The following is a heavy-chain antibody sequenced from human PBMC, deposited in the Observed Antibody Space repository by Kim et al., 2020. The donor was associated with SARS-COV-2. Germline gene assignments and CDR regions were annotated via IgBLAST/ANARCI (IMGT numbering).Heavy chain of an antibody. D-gene: IGHD3-9*01. CDR2: INHSGST. J-gene: IGHJ6*02. V-gene: IGHV4-34*01. CDR1: GGSFSGYY. Sequence: SETLSLTCAVYGGSFSGYYWSWIRQPPGKGLEWIGEINHSGSTNYNPSLKSRVTISVDTSKNQFSLKLSSVTAADTAVYYCARGPSREYDILTGYPRRRSGGMDVWGQGTTVTVSS. CDR3: ARGPSREYDILTGYPRRRSGGMDV.